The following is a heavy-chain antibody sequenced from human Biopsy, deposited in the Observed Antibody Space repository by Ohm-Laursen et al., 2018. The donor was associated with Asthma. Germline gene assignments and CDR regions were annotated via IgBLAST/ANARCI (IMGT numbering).Heavy chain of an antibody. J-gene: IGHJ4*02. D-gene: IGHD3-16*01. CDR3: TRRSLRVRDTPNDY. V-gene: IGHV1-18*01. CDR1: GYTFTSSG. Sequence: ASVKVSCKSSGYTFTSSGITWVRQAPGQGLEWMGWISAYNGNTKLAQKLQDRVTMITDTSTSTAYMELRSLRSEDTAVYYCTRRSLRVRDTPNDYWGQGTLVTVSS. CDR2: ISAYNGNT.